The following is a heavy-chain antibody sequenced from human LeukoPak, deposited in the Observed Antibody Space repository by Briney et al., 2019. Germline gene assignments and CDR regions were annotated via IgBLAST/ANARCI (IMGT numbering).Heavy chain of an antibody. CDR3: ARVRGYSYGPFDY. D-gene: IGHD5-18*01. CDR1: GFTVSSNY. J-gene: IGHJ4*02. V-gene: IGHV3-53*01. CDR2: IYSDGST. Sequence: GGSLRLSCAASGFTVSSNYMSWVRQAPGKGLEWVSVIYSDGSTYYADSVKGRFTISRDNSKNTLYLQMNGLRAEDTAVYYCARVRGYSYGPFDYWGQGTLVTVSS.